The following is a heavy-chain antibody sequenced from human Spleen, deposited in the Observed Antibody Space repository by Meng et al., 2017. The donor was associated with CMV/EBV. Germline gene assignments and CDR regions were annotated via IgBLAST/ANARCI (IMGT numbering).Heavy chain of an antibody. V-gene: IGHV1-2*02. CDR3: AREDTAMVTVRYYYGRDV. CDR2: INPNSGGT. D-gene: IGHD5-18*01. Sequence: ASVKVSCKASGYTFTGYYMHWVRQAPGQGLEWMGWINPNSGGTNYAQKFQGRVTMTRDTSISTAYMELSRLRSDDTAVYYCAREDTAMVTVRYYYGRDVWGQGTTVTVSS. J-gene: IGHJ6*02. CDR1: GYTFTGYY.